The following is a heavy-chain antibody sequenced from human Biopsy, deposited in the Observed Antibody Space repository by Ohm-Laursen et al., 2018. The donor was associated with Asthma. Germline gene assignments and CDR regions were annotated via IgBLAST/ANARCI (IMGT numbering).Heavy chain of an antibody. CDR3: AREGVAGTHIED. J-gene: IGHJ4*02. D-gene: IGHD6-19*01. Sequence: SLRLSYSAPRFTYEMHWVRQAPGKGLEWVAVISYDGSSIYYADSVKGRFTISRDNSKNTLSLQMNSLTAEDTAVYYCAREGVAGTHIEDWGQGTLVTVSS. CDR2: ISYDGSSI. CDR1: RFTYE. V-gene: IGHV3-30-3*01.